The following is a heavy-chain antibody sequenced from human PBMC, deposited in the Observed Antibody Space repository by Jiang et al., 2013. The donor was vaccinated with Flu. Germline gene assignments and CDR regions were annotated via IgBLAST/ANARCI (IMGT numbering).Heavy chain of an antibody. V-gene: IGHV4-39*01. D-gene: IGHD3-10*01. J-gene: IGHJ5*02. CDR1: GGSISSSSYY. Sequence: PSETLSLTCTVSGGSISSSSYYWGWIRQPPGKGLEWIGSIYYSGSTYYNPSLKSRVTISVDTSKNQFSLKLSSVTAADTAVYYCARQSYITMVRGVIPSWFDPWGQGTLVTVSS. CDR2: IYYSGST. CDR3: ARQSYITMVRGVIPSWFDP.